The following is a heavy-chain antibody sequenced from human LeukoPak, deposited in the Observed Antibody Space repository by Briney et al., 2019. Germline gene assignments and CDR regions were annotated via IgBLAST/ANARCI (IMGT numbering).Heavy chain of an antibody. CDR1: GFTFSSYA. D-gene: IGHD3-3*01. J-gene: IGHJ6*02. CDR3: ARDITPPTYDFWSGYYYGMDV. CDR2: ISYDGSNK. V-gene: IGHV3-30-3*01. Sequence: GGSLRLSCAASGFTFSSYAMHWVRQAPGKGLEWVAAISYDGSNKYYADSVKDRFTISRDNSKNTLYLQMNSLRAEDTAVYYCARDITPPTYDFWSGYYYGMDVWGQGPRSPSP.